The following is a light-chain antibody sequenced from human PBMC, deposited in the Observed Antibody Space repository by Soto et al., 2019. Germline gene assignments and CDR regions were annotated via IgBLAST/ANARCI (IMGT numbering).Light chain of an antibody. CDR2: EVS. J-gene: IGLJ1*01. CDR3: NSYTGSSTYV. CDR1: SSDVGSYNL. V-gene: IGLV2-14*02. Sequence: QSALAQPASVSGSPGQSLTISCTGASSDVGSYNLVSWYQQHPGKAPKLMIYEVSKRPSGVSNRFSGSKSGNTASLTISGLQAEDEADYYCNSYTGSSTYVFGTGTKVTVL.